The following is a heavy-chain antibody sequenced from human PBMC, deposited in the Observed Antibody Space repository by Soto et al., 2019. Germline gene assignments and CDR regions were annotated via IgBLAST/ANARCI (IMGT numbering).Heavy chain of an antibody. Sequence: SVKVSCKASGGTFSSYAISWVRQAPGQGLEWMGGIIPIFGTANYAQKFQGRVTITADESTSTAYMELSSLRSEDTAVYYCARTTSRDGYNKGDYFDYWGQGTLVTVSS. V-gene: IGHV1-69*13. D-gene: IGHD5-12*01. CDR2: IIPIFGTA. CDR1: GGTFSSYA. J-gene: IGHJ4*02. CDR3: ARTTSRDGYNKGDYFDY.